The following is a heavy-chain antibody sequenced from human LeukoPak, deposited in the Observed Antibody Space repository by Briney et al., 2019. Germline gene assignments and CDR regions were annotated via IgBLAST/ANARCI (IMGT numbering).Heavy chain of an antibody. CDR2: IFHSGST. J-gene: IGHJ4*02. D-gene: IGHD3-22*01. CDR3: ARHEGYHYDKSAYGFFDY. CDR1: GGSISSSDYY. Sequence: PSETLSLTCTVSGGSISSSDYYWGWIRQPPGKGLEWMGTIFHSGSTYYNPSLKSRVTIYVDMSKNRFSLKLSSVTAADTAVYYCARHEGYHYDKSAYGFFDYWGLGTLVTVSS. V-gene: IGHV4-39*01.